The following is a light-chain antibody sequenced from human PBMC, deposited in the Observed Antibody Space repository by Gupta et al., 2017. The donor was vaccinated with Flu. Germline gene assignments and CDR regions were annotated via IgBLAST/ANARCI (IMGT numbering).Light chain of an antibody. CDR1: ESLVYSDGDSY. CDR2: KAS. V-gene: IGKV2-30*01. Sequence: DAVMTQSPLSLPVTLGKPASISCRSSESLVYSDGDSYVSWFQQMPGQAPRRLIYKASNRDYGVPDSISGSGSGTEFTLTISSLEAEDVGVYYCRHSKRCPWTFGQGTKVEI. CDR3: RHSKRCPWT. J-gene: IGKJ1*01.